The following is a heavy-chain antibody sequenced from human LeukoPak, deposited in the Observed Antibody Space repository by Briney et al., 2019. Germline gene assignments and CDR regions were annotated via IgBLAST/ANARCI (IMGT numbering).Heavy chain of an antibody. V-gene: IGHV3-21*01. J-gene: IGHJ4*02. CDR1: GFTFSSYS. CDR3: ASSTSRRWIDY. D-gene: IGHD5-12*01. CDR2: ISSSSTYI. Sequence: PGGSLRLSCAASGFTFSSYSMNWVRQAPGKGLEWVSSISSSSTYIYYADSVKGRFTISRDNAKNSLYLQMNSLRAEDMAVYYCASSTSRRWIDYWGQGTLVTVSS.